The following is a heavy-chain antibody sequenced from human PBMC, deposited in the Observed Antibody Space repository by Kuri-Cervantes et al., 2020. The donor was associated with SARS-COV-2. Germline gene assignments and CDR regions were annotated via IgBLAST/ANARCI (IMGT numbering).Heavy chain of an antibody. D-gene: IGHD1-26*01. J-gene: IGHJ4*02. Sequence: SVKVSCQASGYTFTDYYMHWVRQAPGQGLEWMGVINPNSGSTTYAQKFQGRLTMTRNTSTRTVYLELSTLSSEDSAVYYCAPLDAGTDYWGQGTLVTVSS. CDR3: APLDAGTDY. CDR2: INPNSGST. CDR1: GYTFTDYY. V-gene: IGHV1-46*03.